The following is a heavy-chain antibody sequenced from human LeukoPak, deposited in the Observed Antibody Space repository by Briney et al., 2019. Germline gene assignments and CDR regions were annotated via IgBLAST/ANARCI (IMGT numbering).Heavy chain of an antibody. D-gene: IGHD4-17*01. J-gene: IGHJ4*02. CDR1: GGSISSSTYY. V-gene: IGHV4-39*07. Sequence: SETLSLTCTVSGGSISSSTYYWGWIRQPPGKGLEWSGSIYYSGSTYYNPSLKSRVTISVDTSKNQFSLKLSSVTAADTAVYYCTGYDYGDPIDYWGQGTLVTVSS. CDR3: TGYDYGDPIDY. CDR2: IYYSGST.